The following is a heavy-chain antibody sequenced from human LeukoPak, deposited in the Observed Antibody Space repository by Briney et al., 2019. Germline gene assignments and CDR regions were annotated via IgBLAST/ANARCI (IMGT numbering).Heavy chain of an antibody. D-gene: IGHD1/OR15-1a*01. CDR1: GFTFSSDA. Sequence: AGGSLRLSCATSGFTFSSDAMHWVRQAPGKGLEWVALISYDGINQYYADSVKGRFIISRDNSKNTLYLQLNSLRLEDTAVYYCTLTTFGVVYYFDYWGQGTLVTVSS. CDR2: ISYDGINQ. J-gene: IGHJ4*02. CDR3: TLTTFGVVYYFDY. V-gene: IGHV3-30*04.